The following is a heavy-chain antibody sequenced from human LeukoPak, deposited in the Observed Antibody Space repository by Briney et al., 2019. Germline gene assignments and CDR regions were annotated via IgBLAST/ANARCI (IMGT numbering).Heavy chain of an antibody. CDR1: GFTVSSNY. Sequence: GGSLRLSCAASGFTVSSNYMSWVRQAPGKGLEWVSVIYSGGSTYYADSVKGRFTISRDNSKNTLYLQMNSLRAEDTAVYYCARASGYSYGLGDWGQGTLVTVSS. CDR2: IYSGGST. CDR3: ARASGYSYGLGD. D-gene: IGHD5-18*01. J-gene: IGHJ4*02. V-gene: IGHV3-53*01.